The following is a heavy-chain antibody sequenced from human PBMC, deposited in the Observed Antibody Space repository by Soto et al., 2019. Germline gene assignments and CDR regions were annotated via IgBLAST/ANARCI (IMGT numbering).Heavy chain of an antibody. CDR1: EFTFSDYV. V-gene: IGHV3-30-3*01. D-gene: IGHD1-26*01. Sequence: QVQLVESGGGVVQLGGSLRFSWAAPEFTFSDYVMTWVRRAPGKGLEWLAVISYDGTNEYYADSVKGRFIISRDNPKNTLHLQMTGLRPDDTAVYYCARGGVVMVGSTLWFDPRGQGTLVTVSS. CDR2: ISYDGTNE. J-gene: IGHJ5*02. CDR3: ARGGVVMVGSTLWFDP.